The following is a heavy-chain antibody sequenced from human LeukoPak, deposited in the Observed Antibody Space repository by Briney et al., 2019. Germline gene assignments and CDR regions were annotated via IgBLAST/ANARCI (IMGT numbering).Heavy chain of an antibody. D-gene: IGHD3-10*01. CDR3: ARVSVRGVLPPYFDY. CDR2: IKQDGSEK. CDR1: GFTFSRNW. V-gene: IGHV3-7*01. Sequence: TGGSLRLSCAASGFTFSRNWMSWVRQAPGKGLDWVANIKQDGSEKYYVDSVKGRFTISRDNAKNSLYLQMNSLRAEDTAVYYCARVSVRGVLPPYFDYWGQGTLVTVSS. J-gene: IGHJ4*02.